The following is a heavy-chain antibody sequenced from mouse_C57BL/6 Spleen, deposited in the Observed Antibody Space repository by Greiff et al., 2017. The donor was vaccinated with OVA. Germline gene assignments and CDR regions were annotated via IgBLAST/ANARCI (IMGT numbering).Heavy chain of an antibody. Sequence: EVHLVESGGDLVKPGGSLKLSCAASGFTFSSYGMSWVRQTPDKRLEWVATISSGGSYTYYPDSVKGRFTISRDNAKNTLYLQMSSLKSEDTAMYYCARHQGDYDAFFYAMDYWGQGTSVTVSS. CDR1: GFTFSSYG. D-gene: IGHD2-4*01. CDR3: ARHQGDYDAFFYAMDY. CDR2: ISSGGSYT. V-gene: IGHV5-6*01. J-gene: IGHJ4*01.